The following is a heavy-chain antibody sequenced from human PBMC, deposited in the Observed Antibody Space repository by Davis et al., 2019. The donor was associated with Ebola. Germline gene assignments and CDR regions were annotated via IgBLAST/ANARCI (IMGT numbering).Heavy chain of an antibody. Sequence: GESMKISCKGSGYTFTSYWIAWVRQVPGKGLEWMGSIYPGDSDTRYSPSFQGQVTISADKSISTAYLQWSSLKASDTAMYYCARQRTFWSGSDIDYWGQGTLVTVSS. J-gene: IGHJ4*02. CDR3: ARQRTFWSGSDIDY. CDR1: GYTFTSYW. CDR2: IYPGDSDT. V-gene: IGHV5-51*01. D-gene: IGHD3-3*01.